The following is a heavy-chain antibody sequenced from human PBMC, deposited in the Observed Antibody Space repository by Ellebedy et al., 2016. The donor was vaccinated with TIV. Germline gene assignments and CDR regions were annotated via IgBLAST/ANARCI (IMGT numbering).Heavy chain of an antibody. Sequence: AASVKVSCKASGGNFSTYTISWVRQAPGQGLEWMGGIIPIFGTTNYAQKLQGRLTLTADDSRGTFYMQLSSLRSEDTAVYFCTYSISLGWFDPWGQGTLLTVSS. J-gene: IGHJ5*02. CDR3: TYSISLGWFDP. V-gene: IGHV1-69*13. CDR2: IIPIFGTT. D-gene: IGHD4-11*01. CDR1: GGNFSTYT.